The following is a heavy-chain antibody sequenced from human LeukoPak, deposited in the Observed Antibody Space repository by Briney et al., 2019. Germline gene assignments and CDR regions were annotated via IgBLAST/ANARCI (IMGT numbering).Heavy chain of an antibody. CDR3: AKTMTGYAWGSPNY. CDR1: GFTFSSFG. Sequence: PGRSLRLSCAASGFTFSSFGMHWVRQAPGKGLEWVAVISYDGSNKYYADSVKGRSTISRDNSKNTLYLQMNSLRAEDTAVYYCAKTMTGYAWGSPNYWGQGTLVTVSS. J-gene: IGHJ4*02. D-gene: IGHD3-16*01. V-gene: IGHV3-30*18. CDR2: ISYDGSNK.